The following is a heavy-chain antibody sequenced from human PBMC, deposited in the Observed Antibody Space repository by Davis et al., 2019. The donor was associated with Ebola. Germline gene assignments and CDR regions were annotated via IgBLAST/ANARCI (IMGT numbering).Heavy chain of an antibody. CDR1: GYTFTSYY. V-gene: IGHV1-46*01. D-gene: IGHD3-10*01. CDR3: ARPSMLRGVDYFDS. J-gene: IGHJ4*02. Sequence: AASVKVSCKASGYTFTSYYMHWVRHAPGQGLEWMGIINPSGGSTSYAQKFQGRVTMTRDTSTSTVYMELSSLKASDTAMYYCARPSMLRGVDYFDSWGQGTLVTVSS. CDR2: INPSGGST.